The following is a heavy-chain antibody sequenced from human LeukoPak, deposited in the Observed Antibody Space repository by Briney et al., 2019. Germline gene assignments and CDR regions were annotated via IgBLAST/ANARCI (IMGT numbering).Heavy chain of an antibody. J-gene: IGHJ4*02. CDR1: GGSIRSYY. CDR3: ARHVAGIDIFDY. Sequence: SETLSLTCTVSGGSIRSYYWSWIRQPPGKGLEWIGYIYYSGTTKYNPSLKGRVTVSVDTSKNQFSLILSSVTAADTAVYYCARHVAGIDIFDYWGQGALATVSS. D-gene: IGHD6-19*01. CDR2: IYYSGTT. V-gene: IGHV4-59*08.